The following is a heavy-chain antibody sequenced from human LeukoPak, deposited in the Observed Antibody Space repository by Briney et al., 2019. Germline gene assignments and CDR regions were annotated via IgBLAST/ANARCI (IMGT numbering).Heavy chain of an antibody. CDR3: ARDLDYYDSSGYYYWFDP. D-gene: IGHD3-22*01. CDR2: SNPNSGGT. CDR1: GYTFTGYY. J-gene: IGHJ5*02. V-gene: IGHV1-2*02. Sequence: ASVKVSCKASGYTFTGYYMHWVRQAPGQGLEWMGCSNPNSGGTNYAQKFQGRVTMTRDTSISTAYMELSRLRSDDTAVYYCARDLDYYDSSGYYYWFDPWGQGTLVTVSS.